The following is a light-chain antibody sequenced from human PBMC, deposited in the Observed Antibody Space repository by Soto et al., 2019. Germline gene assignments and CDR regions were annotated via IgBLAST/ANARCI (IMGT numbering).Light chain of an antibody. CDR3: QHYNNWPWT. V-gene: IGKV3-15*01. J-gene: IGKJ1*01. CDR1: QSVSNN. Sequence: EKVMTQSPAPLSVSPGARATLSCRASQSVSNNLAWYQQKPGQAPRLLIYGASTRATGIPARFSGSGSVTEFTPTITSLQSEDSAVDYCQHYNNWPWTFGQGTKVEIK. CDR2: GAS.